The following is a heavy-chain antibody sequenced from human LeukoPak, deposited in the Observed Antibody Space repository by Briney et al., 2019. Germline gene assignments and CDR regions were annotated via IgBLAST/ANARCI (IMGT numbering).Heavy chain of an antibody. Sequence: GGSLRLSRAASGFTFNDFAMTWVRQAPGKGLEWVSTIADAGTYYADSVKGRFIISRDNSKNMLYLQLNSLRADDTAMYYCARNLGPFDVRGHGTMVTVSS. J-gene: IGHJ3*01. CDR3: ARNLGPFDV. D-gene: IGHD3-16*01. CDR1: GFTFNDFA. CDR2: IADAGT. V-gene: IGHV3-23*01.